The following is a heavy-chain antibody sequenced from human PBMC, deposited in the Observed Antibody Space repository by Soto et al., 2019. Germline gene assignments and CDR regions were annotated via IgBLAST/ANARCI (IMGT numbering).Heavy chain of an antibody. CDR1: GGSISSYY. CDR2: FYYSGST. V-gene: IGHV4-59*01. CDR3: ARINSIGWYVPTEKPANLEGYFDY. D-gene: IGHD6-19*01. J-gene: IGHJ4*02. Sequence: SETLSLTCTVSGGSISSYYWSWIRQPPGKGLEWIGYFYYSGSTNYNPSLKSRVTISVDTSKNQFSLKLSSVTAADTAVYYCARINSIGWYVPTEKPANLEGYFDYWGQGTLVTVSS.